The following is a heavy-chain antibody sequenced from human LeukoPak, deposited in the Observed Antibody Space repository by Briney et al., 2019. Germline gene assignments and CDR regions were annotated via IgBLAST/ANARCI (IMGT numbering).Heavy chain of an antibody. D-gene: IGHD2-15*01. CDR1: GGSISSYY. V-gene: IGHV4-59*01. CDR3: ARAPPVVVVAATPTSYWYFDL. J-gene: IGHJ2*01. CDR2: IYYSGST. Sequence: PSETLSLTCTVSGGSISSYYWSWIRQPPGKGLEWIGYIYYSGSTNYNPSLKSRVTISVDTSKNQFSLKLGSVTAADTAVYYCARAPPVVVVAATPTSYWYFDLWGRGTLVTVSS.